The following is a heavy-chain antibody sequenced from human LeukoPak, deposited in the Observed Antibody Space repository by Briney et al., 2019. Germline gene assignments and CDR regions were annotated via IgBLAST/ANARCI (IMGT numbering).Heavy chain of an antibody. V-gene: IGHV3-21*01. CDR2: ISSSSSYI. CDR3: ARVLAVAGGY. CDR1: GFTFSSYS. D-gene: IGHD6-19*01. J-gene: IGHJ4*02. Sequence: GGSLRLSCAASGFTFSSYSMNWVRQAPGRGLEWVSSISSSSSYIYYADSVKGRFTISRDNAKNSLYLQMNSLRAEDTAVYYCARVLAVAGGYWGQGTLVTVSS.